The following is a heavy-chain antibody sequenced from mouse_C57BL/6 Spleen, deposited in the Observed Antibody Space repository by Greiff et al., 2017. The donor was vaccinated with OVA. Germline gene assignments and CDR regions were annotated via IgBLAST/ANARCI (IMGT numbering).Heavy chain of an antibody. V-gene: IGHV1-69*01. CDR2: IDPSDSYT. Sequence: VQLKQPGAELVMPGASVKLSCKASGYTFTSYWMHWVKQRPGQGLEWIGEIDPSDSYTNYNQKFKGKSTLTVDKSSSTAYMQLSSLTSEDSAVYYCARSGWDEFAYWGQGTLVTVSA. D-gene: IGHD4-1*01. CDR3: ARSGWDEFAY. CDR1: GYTFTSYW. J-gene: IGHJ3*01.